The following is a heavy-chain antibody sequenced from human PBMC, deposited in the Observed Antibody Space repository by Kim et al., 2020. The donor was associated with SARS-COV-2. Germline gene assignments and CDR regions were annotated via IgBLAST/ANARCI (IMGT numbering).Heavy chain of an antibody. CDR1: GGSINSSSHF. Sequence: SETLSLTCTVSGGSINSSSHFWGWIRQPPGKGLEWIGNVYYTGSAYQNPSLKSRVTMSVDTSRKQFSLKLSSVTAADTAVYYCARSRGGYCSGGRCYGQFDYWGQGTLVSVSS. J-gene: IGHJ4*02. D-gene: IGHD2-15*01. CDR2: VYYTGSA. CDR3: ARSRGGYCSGGRCYGQFDY. V-gene: IGHV4-39*01.